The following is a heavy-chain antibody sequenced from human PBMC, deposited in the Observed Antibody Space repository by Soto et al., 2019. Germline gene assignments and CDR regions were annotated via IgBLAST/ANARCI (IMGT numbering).Heavy chain of an antibody. J-gene: IGHJ4*02. D-gene: IGHD2-2*01. V-gene: IGHV3-23*01. CDR2: ISTSGDST. Sequence: GSLRLSCAASGFTFSSYAMSWVRQAPGKGLDWDSGISTSGDSTYYADSVKGRFTISRDNSKDTLYLQMNSLRAGDTAVYYCAINSRYCSSTSCYADWGQGTLVTLSS. CDR3: AINSRYCSSTSCYAD. CDR1: GFTFSSYA.